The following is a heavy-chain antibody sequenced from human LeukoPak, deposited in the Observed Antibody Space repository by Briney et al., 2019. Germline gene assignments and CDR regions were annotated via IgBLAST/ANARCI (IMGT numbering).Heavy chain of an antibody. CDR2: MNPNSGNT. D-gene: IGHD2-8*01. Sequence: ASVKVSCKASGYTFTSYDINWVRQATGQGLEWMGWMNPNSGNTGYAQKFQGRVTITRNTSISTAYMELSSLRSEDTAVYYCARDKGYCTNGVCYYWFDPWGQGTLVTVSS. J-gene: IGHJ5*02. CDR1: GYTFTSYD. V-gene: IGHV1-8*03. CDR3: ARDKGYCTNGVCYYWFDP.